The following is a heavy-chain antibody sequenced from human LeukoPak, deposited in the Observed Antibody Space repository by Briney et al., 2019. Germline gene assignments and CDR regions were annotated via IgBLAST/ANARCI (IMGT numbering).Heavy chain of an antibody. CDR3: AKEGSTYYDFWSGYFDY. CDR2: ISYDGSNK. J-gene: IGHJ4*02. CDR1: GFTFSSYG. V-gene: IGHV3-30*18. D-gene: IGHD3-3*01. Sequence: PGRSLRLSCAASGFTFSSYGMHWVRQAPGKWPERVAVISYDGSNKYYADSVKGRFTISRDNSKNTLYLQMNSLRAEDTAVYYCAKEGSTYYDFWSGYFDYWGQGTLVTVSS.